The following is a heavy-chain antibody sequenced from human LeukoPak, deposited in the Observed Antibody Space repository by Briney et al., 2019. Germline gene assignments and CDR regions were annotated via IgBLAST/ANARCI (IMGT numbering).Heavy chain of an antibody. V-gene: IGHV3-33*01. J-gene: IGHJ2*01. CDR2: IWNDGSNK. Sequence: GRSLTLSCVASGFIFSSYRMHCVRPPPGRVLEWVAVIWNDGSNKYYADSVKGRFTISRDNSKNTLYLQMSSLRAEDTAVYYCARDGDCGGDCYGGYFDLWGRGTLVTVSS. CDR1: GFIFSSYR. CDR3: ARDGDCGGDCYGGYFDL. D-gene: IGHD2-21*02.